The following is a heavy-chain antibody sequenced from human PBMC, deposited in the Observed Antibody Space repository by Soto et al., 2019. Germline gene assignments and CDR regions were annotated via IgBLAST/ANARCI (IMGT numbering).Heavy chain of an antibody. CDR1: GFTFSSYG. CDR3: ASLLWFGELLWDFPGVLFDY. Sequence: GGSLRLSCAASGFTFSSYGMHWVRQAPGKGLEWVAVISYDGSNKYYADSVKGRFTISRDNSKNTLYLQMNSLRAEDTAVYYCASLLWFGELLWDFPGVLFDYWGQGTLVTVSS. V-gene: IGHV3-30*03. D-gene: IGHD3-10*01. CDR2: ISYDGSNK. J-gene: IGHJ4*02.